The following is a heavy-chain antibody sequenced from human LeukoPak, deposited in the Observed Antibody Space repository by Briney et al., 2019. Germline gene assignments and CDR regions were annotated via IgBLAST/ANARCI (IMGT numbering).Heavy chain of an antibody. V-gene: IGHV4-39*07. CDR2: INHSGST. CDR1: GGSISSSSYY. D-gene: IGHD6-6*01. Sequence: SETLSLTCTVSGGSISSSSYYWSWIRQPPGKGLEWIGEINHSGSTNYNPSLKSRVTISVDTSKNQFSLKLSSVTAADTAVYYCARGRIIAARRGFVYWGQGTLVTVSS. J-gene: IGHJ4*02. CDR3: ARGRIIAARRGFVY.